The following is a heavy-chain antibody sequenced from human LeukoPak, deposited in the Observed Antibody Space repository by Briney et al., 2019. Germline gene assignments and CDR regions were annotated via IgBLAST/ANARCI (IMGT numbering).Heavy chain of an antibody. CDR2: THYSGST. CDR1: GGSISSYY. J-gene: IGHJ4*02. CDR3: ARRGKYSGYERSYFDY. V-gene: IGHV4-59*12. Sequence: PSETLSLTCTVSGGSISSYYWSWIRQPPEKGLEWIGYTHYSGSTKYNPSLKSRLTMSLDTSMNQFSLRLSSVTAADTAVYYCARRGKYSGYERSYFDYWGQGTLVTVSS. D-gene: IGHD5-12*01.